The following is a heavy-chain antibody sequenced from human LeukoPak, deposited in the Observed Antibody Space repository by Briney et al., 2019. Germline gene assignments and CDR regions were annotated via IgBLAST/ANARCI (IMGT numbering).Heavy chain of an antibody. D-gene: IGHD1-1*01. CDR2: IYYSGIT. V-gene: IGHV4-39*07. Sequence: SETLSLTCAVSGDSISTTNYYWGWIRQPPGKGLEWIGIIYYSGITHYNPSLKSRVTILVDTSKNQFSLKLSSVTDADTAVYYCARVKRSLNWFDSWGQGTLVTVSS. CDR3: ARVKRSLNWFDS. J-gene: IGHJ5*01. CDR1: GDSISTTNYY.